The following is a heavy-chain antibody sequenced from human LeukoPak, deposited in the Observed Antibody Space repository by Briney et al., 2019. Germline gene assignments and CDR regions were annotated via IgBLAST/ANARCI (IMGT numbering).Heavy chain of an antibody. D-gene: IGHD4-17*01. Sequence: RSGGSLRLSCAASGFTFSSYAMSWVRQAPGKGLEWVSAISGSGGSTYYADSVRGRFTISRDNSKNTLYLQMNSLRSEDAAVYYCVRTHDYGDYPTTYFDYWGQGTLVTVSS. J-gene: IGHJ4*02. CDR1: GFTFSSYA. CDR2: ISGSGGST. V-gene: IGHV3-23*01. CDR3: VRTHDYGDYPTTYFDY.